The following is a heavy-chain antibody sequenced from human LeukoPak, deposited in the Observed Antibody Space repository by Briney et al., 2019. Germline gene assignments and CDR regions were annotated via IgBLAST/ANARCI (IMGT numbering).Heavy chain of an antibody. CDR2: IYYSGST. J-gene: IGHJ4*02. Sequence: SETLSLTCTVSGGSISSSSYYWGWIRQPPGKGLEWIGSIYYSGSTYYNPSLKSRVTISGDTSKNQFSLKLSSVTAADTAVYYCARARRECSSTSCQGSFDYWGQGTLVTVSS. CDR3: ARARRECSSTSCQGSFDY. V-gene: IGHV4-39*01. CDR1: GGSISSSSYY. D-gene: IGHD2-2*01.